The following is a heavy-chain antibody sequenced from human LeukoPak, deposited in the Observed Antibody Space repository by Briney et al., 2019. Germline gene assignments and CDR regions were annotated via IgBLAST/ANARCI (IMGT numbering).Heavy chain of an antibody. CDR2: MNPNSGNT. Sequence: ASVKVSCKASGYTFSTYDINWVRQSTGQGLEWMGWMNPNSGNTGYTQKFQGRVTMTRNTSISTAYVELSSLRSEDTAVYYCARGRGSGHKENWFDPWGQGTLVTVSS. CDR3: ARGRGSGHKENWFDP. J-gene: IGHJ5*02. V-gene: IGHV1-8*01. D-gene: IGHD6-19*01. CDR1: GYTFSTYD.